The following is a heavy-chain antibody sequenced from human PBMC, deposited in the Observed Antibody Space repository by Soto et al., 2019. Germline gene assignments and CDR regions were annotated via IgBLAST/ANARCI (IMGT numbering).Heavy chain of an antibody. CDR3: ARGRGSSGYYRGGAFDI. V-gene: IGHV4-59*01. D-gene: IGHD3-22*01. J-gene: IGHJ3*02. CDR2: MYYSGST. Sequence: PSETLSLTCTVSGGSISSYYWSWIRQPPGKGLEWIGYMYYSGSTNYNPSLNSRVTISVDTSKNQFSLKLSSVTAADTDVYYCARGRGSSGYYRGGAFDIWGQGTMVTVSS. CDR1: GGSISSYY.